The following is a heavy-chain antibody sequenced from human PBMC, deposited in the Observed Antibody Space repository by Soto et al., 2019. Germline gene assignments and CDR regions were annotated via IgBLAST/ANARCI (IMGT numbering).Heavy chain of an antibody. D-gene: IGHD3-16*01. CDR2: ISGSGGST. V-gene: IGHV3-23*01. CDR3: ARRFGIVQPAYFDY. CDR1: GFIFNNYA. J-gene: IGHJ4*02. Sequence: GGSLRLSCAASGFIFNNYAMSWVRQAPGKGLEWVSAISGSGGSTYYADSVKGRFTISRDNSKNTLDLQMNSLRAEDTAVYYCARRFGIVQPAYFDYWGQGTLVTVSS.